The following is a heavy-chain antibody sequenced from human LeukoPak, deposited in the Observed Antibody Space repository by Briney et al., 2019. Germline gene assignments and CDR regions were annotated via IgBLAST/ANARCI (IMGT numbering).Heavy chain of an antibody. CDR2: ISYSLSYT. Sequence: PGGSLRLSCAASGFTFSDYYMSWIRQAPGKGLEWVSFISYSLSYTNYADSVKGRFTISRDNAKNSLYLQMNSLRAEDTAVYYCARDVPAYYYDSSGYTDAFDIWGQGTMVTVS. CDR3: ARDVPAYYYDSSGYTDAFDI. D-gene: IGHD3-22*01. CDR1: GFTFSDYY. V-gene: IGHV3-11*05. J-gene: IGHJ3*02.